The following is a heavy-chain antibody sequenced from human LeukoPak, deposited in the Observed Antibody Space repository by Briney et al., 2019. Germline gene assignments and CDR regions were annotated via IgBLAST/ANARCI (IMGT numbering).Heavy chain of an antibody. CDR2: INPNSGGT. CDR3: ARGNILIAAAPHFDC. CDR1: GYTLAGYY. J-gene: IGHJ4*02. Sequence: GASVKVSCKASGYTLAGYYIQWVRQAPGQGLEWMGWINPNSGGTHYAQKFQGRVTMTRDTSTSTAYMELSRLRSDDTAVYYCARGNILIAAAPHFDCWGQGTLVTVSS. D-gene: IGHD2/OR15-2a*01. V-gene: IGHV1-2*02.